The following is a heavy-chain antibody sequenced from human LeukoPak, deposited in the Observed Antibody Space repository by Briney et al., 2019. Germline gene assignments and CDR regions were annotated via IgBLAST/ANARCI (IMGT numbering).Heavy chain of an antibody. J-gene: IGHJ4*02. CDR1: GFTFSSYS. D-gene: IGHD1-26*01. Sequence: GGSLRLSCAASGFTFSSYSMNWVRQAPGKGLEWVSYISSSSSYIYYADSVKGRFTISRDNAKNSLYLQMNSLRAEDTAVYYCARDLRYSGSYYPLEIDYWGQGTLVTVSS. CDR3: ARDLRYSGSYYPLEIDY. CDR2: ISSSSSYI. V-gene: IGHV3-21*05.